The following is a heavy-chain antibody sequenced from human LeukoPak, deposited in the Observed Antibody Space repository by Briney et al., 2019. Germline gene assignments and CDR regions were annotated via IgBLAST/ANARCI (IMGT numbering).Heavy chain of an antibody. Sequence: GASVMVSCKASGYTFTSYGISWVRQAPGQGLEWMGWISTYSGNTNYAQNLQGRVTMTTDTSTTTAYMELRSLRSDDTAVYYCAREVSFPYCSTTSCYDFDPWGQGTLVTVSS. V-gene: IGHV1-18*01. J-gene: IGHJ5*02. CDR2: ISTYSGNT. CDR1: GYTFTSYG. D-gene: IGHD2-2*01. CDR3: AREVSFPYCSTTSCYDFDP.